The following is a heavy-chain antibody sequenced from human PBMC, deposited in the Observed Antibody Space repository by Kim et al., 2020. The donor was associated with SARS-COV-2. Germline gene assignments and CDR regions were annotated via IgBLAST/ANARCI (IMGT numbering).Heavy chain of an antibody. CDR1: GFTFSSYW. CDR3: ARVEGLLWFGEPGYFDY. CDR2: IKQDGSEK. J-gene: IGHJ4*02. V-gene: IGHV3-7*01. D-gene: IGHD3-10*01. Sequence: GGSLRLSCAASGFTFSSYWMSWVRQAPGKGLEWVANIKQDGSEKYYVDSVKGRFTISRDNAKNSLYLQMNSLRAEDTAVYYCARVEGLLWFGEPGYFDYWGQGTLVTVSS.